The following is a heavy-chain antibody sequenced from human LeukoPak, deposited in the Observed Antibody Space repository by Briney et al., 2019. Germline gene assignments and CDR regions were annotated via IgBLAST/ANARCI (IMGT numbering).Heavy chain of an antibody. CDR2: IYSGGST. Sequence: GGSLRLSCAASGFTVSSNYMSWVRQAPGKGLEWVSVIYSGGSTYYADSVKGRFTISRDNSKNTLYLQMNSLRAEDTAVYYCAKGSADCSSTSCQDIDYWGQGTLVTVSS. V-gene: IGHV3-66*01. D-gene: IGHD2-2*01. J-gene: IGHJ4*02. CDR3: AKGSADCSSTSCQDIDY. CDR1: GFTVSSNY.